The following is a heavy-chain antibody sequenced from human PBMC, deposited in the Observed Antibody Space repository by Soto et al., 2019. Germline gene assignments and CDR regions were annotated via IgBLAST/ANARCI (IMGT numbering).Heavy chain of an antibody. D-gene: IGHD3-22*01. Sequence: SETLSLTCAVYGGSFSGYYWSWIRQPPWKGLEWIGEINHSGSTNYNPSLKSRVTISVDTSKNQFSLKLSSVTAADTAVYYCARVTGYYDSSGYYSYWGQGTLVTVSS. V-gene: IGHV4-34*01. CDR1: GGSFSGYY. CDR3: ARVTGYYDSSGYYSY. J-gene: IGHJ4*02. CDR2: INHSGST.